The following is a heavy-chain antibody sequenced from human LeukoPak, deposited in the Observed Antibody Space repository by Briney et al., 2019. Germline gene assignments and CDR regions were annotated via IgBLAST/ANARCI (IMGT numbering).Heavy chain of an antibody. J-gene: IGHJ4*02. CDR1: GGTFISYA. CDR3: ARAYRGYVWGSPLGY. D-gene: IGHD3-16*01. CDR2: IIPIFGTA. Sequence: SVKVSCKASGGTFISYAISWVRQAPGQGLEWMGRIIPIFGTANYAQKFQGRVTITTDESTSTAYMELSSLRSEDTAVYYCARAYRGYVWGSPLGYWGQGTLVTVSS. V-gene: IGHV1-69*05.